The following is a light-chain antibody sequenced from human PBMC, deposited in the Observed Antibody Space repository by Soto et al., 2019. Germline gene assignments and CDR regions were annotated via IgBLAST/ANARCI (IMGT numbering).Light chain of an antibody. CDR2: AAS. Sequence: DLQLTQSPSFLSASVGDRVTITCRASQGISSYLGWYQQKPGKAPKLLIYAASTLQSGVPSRFSGSGSGKEFTLTISSLQPEDVATYYCQQLNSYPITFGQGTRLEIK. CDR1: QGISSY. J-gene: IGKJ5*01. CDR3: QQLNSYPIT. V-gene: IGKV1-9*01.